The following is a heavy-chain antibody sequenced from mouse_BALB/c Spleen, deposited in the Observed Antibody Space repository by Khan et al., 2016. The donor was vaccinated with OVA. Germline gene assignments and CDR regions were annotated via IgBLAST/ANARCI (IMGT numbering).Heavy chain of an antibody. D-gene: IGHD4-1*01. CDR3: AKLGPGFAY. Sequence: EVELVEAGPGLVKPSQSLSLTCTVTGYSNTSDYSWNWIRQFPGNKLEWMGYICYIGSSSYKPSLKSRISITRDTSKHQFFLPSNSATTEETAKYDCAKLGPGFAYWGQGTLVTVSA. CDR1: GYSNTSDYS. V-gene: IGHV3-2*02. CDR2: ICYIGSS. J-gene: IGHJ3*01.